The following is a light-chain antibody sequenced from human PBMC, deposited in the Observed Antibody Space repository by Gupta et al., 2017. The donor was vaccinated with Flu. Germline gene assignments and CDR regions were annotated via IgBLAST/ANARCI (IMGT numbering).Light chain of an antibody. CDR3: MLNMRSGHRV. Sequence: QTVVPQEPSLSVSPGGTVILTCALSSGSVSTGLYPSWYQQTPGQTPRPLIYNTSIRSPGVPDRFSGSILGNGAALTITVAQADDESDYYCMLNMRSGHRVFGGGTKVTVL. V-gene: IGLV8-61*01. CDR1: SGSVSTGLY. J-gene: IGLJ3*02. CDR2: NTS.